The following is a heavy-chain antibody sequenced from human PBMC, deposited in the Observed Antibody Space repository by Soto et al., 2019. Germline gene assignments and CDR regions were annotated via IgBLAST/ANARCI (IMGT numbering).Heavy chain of an antibody. D-gene: IGHD3-3*01. Sequence: GGSLRLSCAASGFTVKNYQMNWVRQAPGKGLEWVSVIYSGGVTYYPDSVKGRFTTIRDTSKNTVYLQMNSLRADDTAMYYCARDTRTKGYYGLDVWGQGTTVTVSS. CDR2: IYSGGVT. CDR1: GFTVKNYQ. CDR3: ARDTRTKGYYGLDV. V-gene: IGHV3-53*01. J-gene: IGHJ6*02.